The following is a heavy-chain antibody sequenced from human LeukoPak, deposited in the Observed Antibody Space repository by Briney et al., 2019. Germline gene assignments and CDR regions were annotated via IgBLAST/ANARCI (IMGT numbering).Heavy chain of an antibody. CDR1: GGSISSYY. J-gene: IGHJ4*02. D-gene: IGHD6-13*01. Sequence: PSETLSLTCTVSGGSISSYYWSWIRQPPGKGLEWIGYIYYSGSTNYNPSLKSRVTISVDRSKNQFSLKLSSVTAADTAVYYCARDHRAAFDYWGQGTLVTVSS. V-gene: IGHV4-59*12. CDR3: ARDHRAAFDY. CDR2: IYYSGST.